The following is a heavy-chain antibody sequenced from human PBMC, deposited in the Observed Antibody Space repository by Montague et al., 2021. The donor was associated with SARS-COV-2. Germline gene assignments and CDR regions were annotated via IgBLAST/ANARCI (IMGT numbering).Heavy chain of an antibody. Sequence: SETLSLTCAVYGGSFTDFYWPWIRQPPGTGLELIGESNDRGSSNYNPSLTIRVTISVDKSKNQISLKLTSVAAADTAPYYCARGQVTVFAILIAFPAAGAIDVWGQGTTVTVS. V-gene: IGHV4-34*01. J-gene: IGHJ3*01. CDR2: SNDRGSS. CDR3: ARGQVTVFAILIAFPAAGAIDV. CDR1: GGSFTDFY. D-gene: IGHD3-16*02.